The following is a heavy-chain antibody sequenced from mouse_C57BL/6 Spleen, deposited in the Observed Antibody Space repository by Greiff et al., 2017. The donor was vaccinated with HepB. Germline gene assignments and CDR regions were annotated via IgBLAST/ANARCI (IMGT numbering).Heavy chain of an antibody. V-gene: IGHV1-80*01. D-gene: IGHD2-3*01. J-gene: IGHJ2*01. CDR3: AKRSDGYDFDY. Sequence: QVQLQQSGAELVKPGASVKISCKASGYAFSSYWMNWVKQRPGQGLEWIGQIYPGDGDTNYNGKFKGKATLTADKSSSTAYMQLSSLTSEDSAVYFGAKRSDGYDFDYWGQGTTLTVSS. CDR1: GYAFSSYW. CDR2: IYPGDGDT.